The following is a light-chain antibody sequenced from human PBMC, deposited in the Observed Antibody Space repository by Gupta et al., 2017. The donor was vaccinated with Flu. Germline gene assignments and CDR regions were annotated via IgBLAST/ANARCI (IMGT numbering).Light chain of an antibody. CDR2: GAS. J-gene: IGKJ1*01. CDR3: QQYNHWPTA. Sequence: EIVLTQSTATLSASPGERGTLSCRASYSVASSLAWYQQRPGQPPRLLIFGASNRATGVPARFSGSGSGTDFTLTISNLQSEDFAIYYCQQYNHWPTAFGQGTKVDLK. V-gene: IGKV3-15*01. CDR1: YSVASS.